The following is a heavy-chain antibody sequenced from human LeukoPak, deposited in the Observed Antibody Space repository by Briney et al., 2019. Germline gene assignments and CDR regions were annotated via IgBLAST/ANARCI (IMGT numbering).Heavy chain of an antibody. CDR1: GFIFSSYE. J-gene: IGHJ6*02. V-gene: IGHV3-48*03. Sequence: PGGSLRLSCAASGFIFSSYEMAWARQAPGKGLQWISYIGTSGSNKYYADSVKGRFTISRDNARNSLYLQMNSLRAEDTAVYYCARDYSNPLPAYYYGMDVWGQGTTVTVSS. CDR2: IGTSGSNK. CDR3: ARDYSNPLPAYYYGMDV. D-gene: IGHD4-11*01.